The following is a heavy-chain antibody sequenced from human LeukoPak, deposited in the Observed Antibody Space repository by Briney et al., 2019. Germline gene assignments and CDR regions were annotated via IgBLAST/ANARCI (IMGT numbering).Heavy chain of an antibody. J-gene: IGHJ3*02. CDR2: IWFDGSNK. Sequence: GGSLKLSCAASGFTFSGSIMHWVRQAPGKGLEWVAVIWFDGSNKYYADSVKGRFTISRDNSKSTLYLQLNSLRAEDTAVYYCARGGGDDAFDIWGQGTMVTVSS. CDR3: ARGGGDDAFDI. D-gene: IGHD3-10*01. CDR1: GFTFSGSI. V-gene: IGHV3-33*08.